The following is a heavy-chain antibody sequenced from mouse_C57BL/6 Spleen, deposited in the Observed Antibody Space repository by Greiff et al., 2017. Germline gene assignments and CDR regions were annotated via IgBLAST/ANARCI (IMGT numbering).Heavy chain of an antibody. CDR1: GYSITSGYY. CDR3: ARPHGSSPWFAY. V-gene: IGHV3-6*01. CDR2: ISYDGSN. D-gene: IGHD1-1*01. J-gene: IGHJ3*01. Sequence: QSGPGLVKPSQSLSLTCSVTGYSITSGYYWNWIRQFPGNKLEGMGYISYDGSNNYNPSLKNRISITRDTSKNQFFLKLNSVTTEDTATYYCARPHGSSPWFAYWGQGTLVTVSA.